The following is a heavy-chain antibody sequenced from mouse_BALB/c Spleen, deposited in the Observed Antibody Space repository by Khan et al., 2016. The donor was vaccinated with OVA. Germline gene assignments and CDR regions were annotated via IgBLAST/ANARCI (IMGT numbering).Heavy chain of an antibody. V-gene: IGHV1-76*01. Sequence: QVQLKQSGAELVRPGTSVMLSCRTSGYIFTSYWIHWVKQRSGQGLEWIARIYPGTDNTYYNEKFKDKATLTADKSSSTAYLQLSSLKSEDSAVLFCAREEALYYFDYWGQGTTLTVSS. CDR3: AREEALYYFDY. J-gene: IGHJ2*01. D-gene: IGHD3-2*02. CDR1: GYIFTSYW. CDR2: IYPGTDNT.